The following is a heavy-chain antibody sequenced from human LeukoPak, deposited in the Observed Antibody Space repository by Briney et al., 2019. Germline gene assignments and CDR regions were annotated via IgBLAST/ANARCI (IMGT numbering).Heavy chain of an antibody. Sequence: PGGSLRLSCAASGFTFSSYAMHWVRQAPGKGLEWVAVISYDGSNKYYADSVKGRFTISRDNSKNTLYLQMNSLRAEDTAVYYCVRSYYYDSSGYYYAEYFQHWGQGTLVTVSS. CDR3: VRSYYYDSSGYYYAEYFQH. V-gene: IGHV3-30-3*01. D-gene: IGHD3-22*01. J-gene: IGHJ1*01. CDR2: ISYDGSNK. CDR1: GFTFSSYA.